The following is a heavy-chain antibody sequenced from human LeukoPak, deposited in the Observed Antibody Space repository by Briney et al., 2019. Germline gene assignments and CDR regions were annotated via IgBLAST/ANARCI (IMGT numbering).Heavy chain of an antibody. V-gene: IGHV3-23*01. CDR2: ISGSGERT. Sequence: GGSLRLSCAVSGFTFSSYAMSWVRQAPGRGLEWVSTISGSGERTYYADSLKGRVTISRDNSKNTVYLQASSLRGVDTAVYYCVKDWGRWYNNNGYWGYFDYWGQGTLVTVSS. D-gene: IGHD3-22*01. CDR3: VKDWGRWYNNNGYWGYFDY. J-gene: IGHJ4*02. CDR1: GFTFSSYA.